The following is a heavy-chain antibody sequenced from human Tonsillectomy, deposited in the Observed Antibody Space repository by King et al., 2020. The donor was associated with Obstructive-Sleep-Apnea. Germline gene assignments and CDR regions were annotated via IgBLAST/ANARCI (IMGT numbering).Heavy chain of an antibody. CDR1: GYTFTGYY. D-gene: IGHD3-10*01. Sequence: QLVQSGAEVKKPGASVKVSCKASGYTFTGYYIHWVRQAPGQGLEWMGWISPNSGATQYAQKFQGRVTMTRDTSISTAYMDLSRLRSDDTAIYYCARDMSAYDSTSPAYWGQGTLVTVSS. V-gene: IGHV1-2*02. J-gene: IGHJ4*02. CDR3: ARDMSAYDSTSPAY. CDR2: ISPNSGAT.